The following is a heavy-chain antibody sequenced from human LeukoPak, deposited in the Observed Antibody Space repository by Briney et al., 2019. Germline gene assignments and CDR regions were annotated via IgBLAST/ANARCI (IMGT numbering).Heavy chain of an antibody. Sequence: GGSLRLSCAASGFTFSSYAMSWVRQAPGKGLEWVSSISSSSSYIYYADSVKGRFTISRDNAKNSLYLQMNSLRAEDTAVYYCARAPGAGDNWFDPWGQGTLVTVSS. CDR1: GFTFSSYA. CDR2: ISSSSSYI. J-gene: IGHJ5*02. V-gene: IGHV3-21*01. D-gene: IGHD1-26*01. CDR3: ARAPGAGDNWFDP.